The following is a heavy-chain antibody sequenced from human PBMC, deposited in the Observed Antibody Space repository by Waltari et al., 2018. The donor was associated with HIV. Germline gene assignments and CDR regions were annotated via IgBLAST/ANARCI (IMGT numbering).Heavy chain of an antibody. V-gene: IGHV4-59*01. Sequence: QVQLQESGPGLVKPSETLSLTCTVSGGSISSYYWSWIRQPPGKGLEWIGYIYYSGSTNYNPSLKSRVTISVDTSKNQFSLKLSSVTAADTAVYYCAIYDGYSSSSAFDYWGQGTLVTVSS. CDR1: GGSISSYY. CDR3: AIYDGYSSSSAFDY. J-gene: IGHJ4*02. CDR2: IYYSGST. D-gene: IGHD6-13*01.